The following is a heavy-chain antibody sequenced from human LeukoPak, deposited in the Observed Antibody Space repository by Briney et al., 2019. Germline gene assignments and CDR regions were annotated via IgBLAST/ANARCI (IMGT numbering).Heavy chain of an antibody. D-gene: IGHD3-9*01. J-gene: IGHJ4*02. V-gene: IGHV3-21*01. CDR1: GFTFSSYS. CDR2: ISSSSSYI. Sequence: PGGSLRLSCAASGFTFSSYSMNWVRQAPGKGLEWVSSISSSSSYIYYADSVKGRFTISRDNAKNSLYLQMNSLRAEDTAVYCCARDSGYFDWSYYFDYWGQGTLVTVSS. CDR3: ARDSGYFDWSYYFDY.